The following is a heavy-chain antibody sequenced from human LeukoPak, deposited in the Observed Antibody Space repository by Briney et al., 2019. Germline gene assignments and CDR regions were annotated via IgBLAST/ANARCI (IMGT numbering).Heavy chain of an antibody. J-gene: IGHJ6*02. CDR1: GFTLSSNY. CDR2: IYSGGST. Sequence: GGSLRLSCAASGFTLSSNYMSWVAQAPGKGVEWVSVIYSGGSTYYPDSVKGSFTISRDNSKNTLYLQMNSLRAEDTAVYYCAREVRYFDPSDYYYGMDVWGQGTTVTVSS. CDR3: AREVRYFDPSDYYYGMDV. V-gene: IGHV3-66*01. D-gene: IGHD3-9*01.